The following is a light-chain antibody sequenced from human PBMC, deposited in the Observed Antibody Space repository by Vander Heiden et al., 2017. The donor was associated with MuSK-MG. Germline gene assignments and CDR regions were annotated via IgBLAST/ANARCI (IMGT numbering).Light chain of an antibody. J-gene: IGKJ2*01. V-gene: IGKV1-39*01. Sequence: DIQLTQSPSSLTASVGDRVTITCRASQTVSNYLNWYQLKPGKAPHLLIYASSTLQGGVPSRFSGTGFGTHFTLTINTLQPEDFATYSCQQSYETPYTFDPGTKLEIK. CDR1: QTVSNY. CDR2: ASS. CDR3: QQSYETPYT.